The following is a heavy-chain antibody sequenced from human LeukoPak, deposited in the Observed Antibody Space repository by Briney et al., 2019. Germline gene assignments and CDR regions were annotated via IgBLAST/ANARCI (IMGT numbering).Heavy chain of an antibody. CDR1: GFTFSSYA. D-gene: IGHD2-21*02. Sequence: GGSLRLSCAASGFTFSSYAMSWVRQAPGKGLEWVSAISGSGGSTYYADSVKGRFTISRDNSKNTLYLQMNSLRAEDTAVYYCAKVAYCGGDCYQMVDYWGQGTLVTVSS. CDR3: AKVAYCGGDCYQMVDY. V-gene: IGHV3-23*01. CDR2: ISGSGGST. J-gene: IGHJ4*02.